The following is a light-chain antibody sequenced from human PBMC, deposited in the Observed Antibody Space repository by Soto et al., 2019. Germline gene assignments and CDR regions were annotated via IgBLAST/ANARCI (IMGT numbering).Light chain of an antibody. V-gene: IGLV2-14*03. Sequence: QSALTQPASVSGSPGLSITISCPGTSSDIGAYNFVSWYQQHPGKAPKLMLYDVNIRPSGVSNRFSGSKSGNTASLTISGLQAEDEADYYCTSWTTSTTMIFGGGTKSPS. J-gene: IGLJ2*01. CDR2: DVN. CDR3: TSWTTSTTMI. CDR1: SSDIGAYNF.